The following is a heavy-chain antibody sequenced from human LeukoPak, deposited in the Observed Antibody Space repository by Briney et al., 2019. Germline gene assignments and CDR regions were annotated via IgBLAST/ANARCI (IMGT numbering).Heavy chain of an antibody. CDR3: ARPDSAYSWFDP. D-gene: IGHD2-15*01. J-gene: IGHJ5*02. Sequence: SETLSLTCTVSGGSISSSSYYWGWIRQPPGKGLEWIGSIYYSGSTYYNPSLKSRVTISVDTSKNQFFLKLSSVTAADTAVYYCARPDSAYSWFDPWGQGTLVTVSS. CDR2: IYYSGST. CDR1: GGSISSSSYY. V-gene: IGHV4-39*01.